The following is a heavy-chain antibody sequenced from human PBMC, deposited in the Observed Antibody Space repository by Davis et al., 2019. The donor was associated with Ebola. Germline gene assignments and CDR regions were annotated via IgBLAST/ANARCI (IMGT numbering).Heavy chain of an antibody. CDR3: ARDPPITIVRGVNPHFGY. D-gene: IGHD3-10*01. Sequence: PGGSLRLSCAASGFTFSGSAMHWVRQASGKGLEWVGRIRSKANSYATAYAASVKGRFTISRDDSKNTAYLQMNSLRAEDTAVYYCARDPPITIVRGVNPHFGYWGQGTLVTVSS. V-gene: IGHV3-73*01. CDR2: IRSKANSYAT. J-gene: IGHJ4*02. CDR1: GFTFSGSA.